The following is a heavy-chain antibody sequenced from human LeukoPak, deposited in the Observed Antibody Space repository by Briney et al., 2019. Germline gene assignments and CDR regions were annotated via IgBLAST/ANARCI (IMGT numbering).Heavy chain of an antibody. CDR3: ATDLVGYSYGSFDY. Sequence: ASGKLSCKVSGHTLTELSMPWVRQAPGNGLEWRGGFDPEDGETIYAQKFQGRVTMTEDTSTDTAYMELSSLRSGDTAVYYCATDLVGYSYGSFDYWGQGTLVTVSS. V-gene: IGHV1-24*01. CDR2: FDPEDGET. D-gene: IGHD5-18*01. J-gene: IGHJ4*02. CDR1: GHTLTELS.